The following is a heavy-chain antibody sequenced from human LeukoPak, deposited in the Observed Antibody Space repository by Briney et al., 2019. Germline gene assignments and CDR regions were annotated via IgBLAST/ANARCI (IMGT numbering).Heavy chain of an antibody. J-gene: IGHJ6*03. CDR1: GGTFSSYA. CDR2: IIPIFGTA. CDR3: ARNGFVRARAYYYIDV. V-gene: IGHV1-69*05. D-gene: IGHD5-24*01. Sequence: ASVKVSCKASGGTFSSYAISWVRQAPGQGLEWMGGIIPIFGTANYAQKFQGRVTITTDESTSTAYMELSSLRSEDTAVYYCARNGFVRARAYYYIDVWGTGTTVTVSS.